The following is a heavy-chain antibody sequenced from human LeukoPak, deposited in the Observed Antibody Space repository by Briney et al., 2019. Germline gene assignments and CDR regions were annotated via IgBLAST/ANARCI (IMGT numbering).Heavy chain of an antibody. Sequence: RTSQTLSRTCTVSGGSVTSGDYYWTWIRQQPGKGLEWIGYIYYSGDTYYNPSLKSRLTMSVDTSRSQFSLKLTSLTAADTAVYYCAREGAAAGTPRAFDLWGQGTVVTVSS. CDR2: IYYSGDT. CDR1: GGSVTSGDYY. D-gene: IGHD6-13*01. V-gene: IGHV4-31*03. CDR3: AREGAAAGTPRAFDL. J-gene: IGHJ3*01.